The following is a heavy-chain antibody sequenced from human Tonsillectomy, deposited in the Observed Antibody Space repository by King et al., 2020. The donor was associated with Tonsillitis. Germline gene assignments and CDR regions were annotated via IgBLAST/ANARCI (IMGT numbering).Heavy chain of an antibody. Sequence: VQLQESGPGLVKPSETLSLTCTVSGGSISTYYWSWIRQPPGKGLEWFGYVYYTGSTNYNPSLKRRFTISVDTSKNQFSLKLSSVTAADTAVYYWARGQNANCSTTSCPKYYYYMDVWGKGTTVTVSS. V-gene: IGHV4-59*01. CDR1: GGSISTYY. CDR3: ARGQNANCSTTSCPKYYYYMDV. CDR2: VYYTGST. D-gene: IGHD2-2*01. J-gene: IGHJ6*03.